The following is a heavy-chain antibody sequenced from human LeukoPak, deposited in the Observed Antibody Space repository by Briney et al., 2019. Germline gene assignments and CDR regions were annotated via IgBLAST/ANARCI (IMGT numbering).Heavy chain of an antibody. D-gene: IGHD1-14*01. CDR3: ASGTYSGPFDY. CDR1: GGSISSYY. V-gene: IGHV4-59*07. J-gene: IGHJ4*02. Sequence: SDTLSLPCTVSGGSISSYYWSWIRQPPGKGLEWSGYIYYSGSTNYNPPLKTRVTVSVDTSKNQFSLKLSSVTAADTAVYYCASGTYSGPFDYWGQGTLVTVSS. CDR2: IYYSGST.